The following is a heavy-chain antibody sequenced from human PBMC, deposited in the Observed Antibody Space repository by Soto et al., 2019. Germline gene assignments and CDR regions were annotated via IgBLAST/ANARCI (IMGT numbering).Heavy chain of an antibody. CDR2: ISYDGSNK. CDR1: GYTFSSYA. V-gene: IGHV3-30-3*01. J-gene: IGHJ5*02. Sequence: PGGSLRLSCAASGYTFSSYAMHWVRQAPGKGLEWVAVISYDGSNKYYADSVKGRFTISRDNSKNTLYLQMNSLRAEDTAVYYCARDFGAAPGGHWFDPWGQGTLVTVSS. CDR3: ARDFGAAPGGHWFDP. D-gene: IGHD3-3*01.